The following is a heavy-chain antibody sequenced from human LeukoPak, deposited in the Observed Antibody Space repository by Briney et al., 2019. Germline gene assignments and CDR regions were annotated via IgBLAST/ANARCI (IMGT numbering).Heavy chain of an antibody. J-gene: IGHJ4*02. CDR2: INTNTGNP. CDR3: ARAPYDSSGYYVY. Sequence: ASVKVSCKASGYTFTRYAMNWVRQAPGQGPEWMGWINTNTGNPTYAQGFTGRFVFSLDTSVSTAFLQITSLEAEDTAVYYCARAPYDSSGYYVYWGQGTLVTVSS. D-gene: IGHD3-22*01. CDR1: GYTFTRYA. V-gene: IGHV7-4-1*02.